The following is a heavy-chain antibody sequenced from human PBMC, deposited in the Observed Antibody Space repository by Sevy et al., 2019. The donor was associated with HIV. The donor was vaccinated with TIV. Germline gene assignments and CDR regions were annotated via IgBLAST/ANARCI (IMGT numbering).Heavy chain of an antibody. CDR1: GFTFSTYS. V-gene: IGHV3-48*02. J-gene: IGHJ5*02. D-gene: IGHD1-26*01. CDR2: IRSSSEII. CDR3: ARDLSGPSAGFDT. Sequence: GGSLRPSCAASGFTFSTYSMNWVRQTPGKGLEWVSYIRSSSEIIFYADSVKGRLTISRDNAKNSLYLQMNSLRDEDTAVYYCARDLSGPSAGFDTWGQGTLVTVSS.